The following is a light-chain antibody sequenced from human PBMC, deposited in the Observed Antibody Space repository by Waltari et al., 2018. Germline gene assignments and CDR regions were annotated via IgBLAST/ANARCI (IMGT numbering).Light chain of an antibody. Sequence: QSALTQPASVSGSPGQSITISCTGTSSDVGGYNYVSWYQQHPGKAPKLMIYDVSNRPSGVSNRFCGSKAGNTASLTSSGLQAEDEADYYCSSYTSSSTLWVFGGGTKLTVL. J-gene: IGLJ3*02. CDR2: DVS. CDR1: SSDVGGYNY. V-gene: IGLV2-14*03. CDR3: SSYTSSSTLWV.